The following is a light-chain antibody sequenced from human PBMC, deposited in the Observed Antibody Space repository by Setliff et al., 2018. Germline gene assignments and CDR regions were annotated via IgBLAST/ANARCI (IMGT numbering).Light chain of an antibody. V-gene: IGLV2-8*01. CDR2: EVN. CDR3: SSYAGSRNFYV. CDR1: SGDVGAYNY. Sequence: QSALTQPASVSGSPGQSITISCTGTSGDVGAYNYVSWYQQHPGKAPKLMIYEVNKRPSGVPDRFSGSKSGNTASLTVSGLQAEDEADYYCSSYAGSRNFYVFGTGTKVTVL. J-gene: IGLJ1*01.